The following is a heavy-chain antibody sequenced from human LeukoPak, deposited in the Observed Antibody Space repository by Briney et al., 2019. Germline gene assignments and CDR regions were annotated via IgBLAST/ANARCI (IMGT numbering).Heavy chain of an antibody. J-gene: IGHJ4*02. D-gene: IGHD3-22*01. CDR3: ARGTYYYDSSGYSFDY. Sequence: PSETLSLTCAVYGGSFSGYYWSWIRQPPGKGLEWIGEINHSGSTNYNPSLKSRVTISVDTSKNQFSLQLSSVTAADTAVYYCARGTYYYDSSGYSFDYWGQGTLVTVSS. CDR1: GGSFSGYY. V-gene: IGHV4-34*01. CDR2: INHSGST.